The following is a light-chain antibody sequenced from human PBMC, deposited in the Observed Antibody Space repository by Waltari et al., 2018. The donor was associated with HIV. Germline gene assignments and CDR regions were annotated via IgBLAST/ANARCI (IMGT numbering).Light chain of an antibody. V-gene: IGKV3-15*01. Sequence: DIVMTQSPATLSVSPGERATLPCRASQSVTNNLAWYQQKPGQAARLLIFSASARASGVPGRFSTSGSGTEFTLTISSLQPEDSAVYYCQHYNSRPPLTFGQGTRVEIK. J-gene: IGKJ5*01. CDR2: SAS. CDR3: QHYNSRPPLT. CDR1: QSVTNN.